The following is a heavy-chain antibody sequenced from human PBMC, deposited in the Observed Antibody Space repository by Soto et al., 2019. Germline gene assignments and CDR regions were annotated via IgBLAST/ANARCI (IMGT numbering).Heavy chain of an antibody. D-gene: IGHD3-16*01. V-gene: IGHV3-7*03. CDR1: GFTFSNHW. J-gene: IGHJ5*01. CDR2: IKADGSEK. Sequence: GSLSVSCACSGFTFSNHWMNWVRQAPGKGLEWVANIKADGSEKYYVDSVKGRFTISRDNAKNSLYLQMNSLRAEDTDVYYCARARGVDSWGQGTLVTVSS. CDR3: ARARGVDS.